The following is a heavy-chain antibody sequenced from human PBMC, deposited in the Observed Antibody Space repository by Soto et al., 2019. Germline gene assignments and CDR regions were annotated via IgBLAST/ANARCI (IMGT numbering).Heavy chain of an antibody. D-gene: IGHD1-7*01. CDR2: IIPIFGTA. CDR3: TRGKLSYYAMDV. V-gene: IGHV1-69*13. Sequence: GASVKVSCKASGGTFSSYALSWVRQAPGQGLEWMGGIIPIFGTADYAQKFQGRVTITADDSTSTAYMELSSLRSEDTAVYYCTRGKLSYYAMDVWGQGTTVTVSS. CDR1: GGTFSSYA. J-gene: IGHJ6*02.